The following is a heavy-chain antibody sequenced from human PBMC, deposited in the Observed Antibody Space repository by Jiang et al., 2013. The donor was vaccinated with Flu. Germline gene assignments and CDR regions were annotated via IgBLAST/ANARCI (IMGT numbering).Heavy chain of an antibody. CDR3: ARGSGGDYVGYYFDF. Sequence: LTCAVSGGSISSSHWWSWVRQSPGKGLEWIGEIYHIGTTRYNPSLKSRVTVSVDKSKNQVSLKLSSMTAADTAVYFCARGSGGDYVGYYFDFWGQGTLVTVSS. J-gene: IGHJ4*02. CDR1: GGSISSSHW. CDR2: IYHIGTT. D-gene: IGHD2-21*02. V-gene: IGHV4-4*01.